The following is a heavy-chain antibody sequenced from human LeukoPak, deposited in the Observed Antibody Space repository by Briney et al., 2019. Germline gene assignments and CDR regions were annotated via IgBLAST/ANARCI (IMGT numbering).Heavy chain of an antibody. CDR3: ARGVLLQGRGAFDI. CDR1: GYTFNVYY. Sequence: ASVKVSFTASGYTFNVYYIHWLRQAPGQGLEWMGWVIPSSGGTNYAQNFQDRVTMTRDTSISTAYMELSSLTYDDTAVYYCARGVLLQGRGAFDIWGQGAMVTVPS. J-gene: IGHJ3*02. CDR2: VIPSSGGT. V-gene: IGHV1-2*02. D-gene: IGHD2-15*01.